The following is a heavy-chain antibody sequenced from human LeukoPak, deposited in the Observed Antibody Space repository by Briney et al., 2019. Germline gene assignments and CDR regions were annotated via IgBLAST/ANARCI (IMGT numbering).Heavy chain of an antibody. CDR1: GGSFDTKSHN. V-gene: IGHV4-39*07. D-gene: IGHD4-17*01. Sequence: PSETLSLTCSVSGGSFDTKSHNWGWIRQPPGKGLEWIWSLSYNGVTLYNPSLKSRVAISLDTSKNQFSLNLTSVTAADSAIYYCARGPDYAKLGYWGQGTLVTVSS. CDR3: ARGPDYAKLGY. J-gene: IGHJ4*02. CDR2: LSYNGVT.